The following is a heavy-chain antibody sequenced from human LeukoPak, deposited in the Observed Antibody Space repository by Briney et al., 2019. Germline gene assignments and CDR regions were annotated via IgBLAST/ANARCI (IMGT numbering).Heavy chain of an antibody. V-gene: IGHV1-18*01. J-gene: IGHJ6*02. D-gene: IGHD3-3*01. CDR1: GYTFTSYG. CDR3: ARDYDLSYYYYGMDV. Sequence: GASVKVSCKASGYTFTSYGISWVRQAPGQGLEWMGWISAYNGNTNYAQKLQGRVTMTTDTSTSTAYMELRSLRSDDTAAYYCARDYDLSYYYYGMDVWGQGTTVTVSS. CDR2: ISAYNGNT.